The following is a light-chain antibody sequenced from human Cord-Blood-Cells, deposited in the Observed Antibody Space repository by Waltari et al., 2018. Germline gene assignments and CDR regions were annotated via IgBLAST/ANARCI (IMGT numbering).Light chain of an antibody. CDR1: SSAVGSSNL. V-gene: IGLV2-23*02. CDR3: CSYAGSSTFGHYV. CDR2: EVS. Sequence: QSALTQPASVSGSRGQSITIPCTRTSSAVGSSNLVSWYQQHPGKAPKLMIYEVSKRPSGVSNRFSGSESGNTASLTISGLQAEDEADYYCCSYAGSSTFGHYVFETGTKVTVL. J-gene: IGLJ1*01.